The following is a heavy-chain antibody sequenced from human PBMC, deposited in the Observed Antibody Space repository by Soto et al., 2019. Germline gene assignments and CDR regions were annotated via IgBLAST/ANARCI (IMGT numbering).Heavy chain of an antibody. J-gene: IGHJ4*02. CDR2: IYYSGST. CDR3: ASSQITLVPAKFDY. Sequence: PSETLSLTCTVSGGSISSGDYYWSWIRQPPGKGLEWIGYIYYSGSTYYNPSLKSRVTISVDTSKNQFSLKLSSVTAADTAVYYCASSQITLVPAKFDYWGQGTLVTVSS. CDR1: GGSISSGDYY. D-gene: IGHD2-2*01. V-gene: IGHV4-30-4*01.